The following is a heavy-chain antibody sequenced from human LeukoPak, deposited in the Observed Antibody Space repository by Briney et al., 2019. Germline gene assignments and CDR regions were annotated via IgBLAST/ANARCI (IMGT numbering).Heavy chain of an antibody. CDR1: GFTFSSYE. J-gene: IGHJ6*03. CDR3: ARVLSGRGSLYYYYYYMDV. Sequence: PGGSLRLSCAASGFTFSSYEMNWVRQAPGKGLEGVSYISSSGSTIYYADSVKGRFTISRGNSKNSLYLQMNSLRAEDTAVYYCARVLSGRGSLYYYYYYMDVWGKGTTVTVSS. CDR2: ISSSGSTI. V-gene: IGHV3-48*03. D-gene: IGHD3-10*01.